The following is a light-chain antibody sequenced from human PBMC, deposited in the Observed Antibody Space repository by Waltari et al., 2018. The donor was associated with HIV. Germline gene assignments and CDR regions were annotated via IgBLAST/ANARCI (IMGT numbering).Light chain of an antibody. J-gene: IGLJ1*01. CDR2: DPM. V-gene: IGLV2-11*01. CDR1: SSDVGSYNY. CDR3: CSSAGRYTFV. Sequence: QLALSQPRSVSGSPGQSSTISCTGTSSDVGSYNYVSWYQHHPGNAPKLMIDDPMKRPAGAPDRFSGSYAGTAAFLTISGLQVEDEADYYACSSAGRYTFVFGAGTKVTVL.